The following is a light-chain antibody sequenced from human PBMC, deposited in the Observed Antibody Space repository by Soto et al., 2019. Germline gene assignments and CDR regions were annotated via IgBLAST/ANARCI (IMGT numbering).Light chain of an antibody. CDR2: GAS. CDR3: QQYNNWAYT. J-gene: IGKJ2*01. Sequence: EIVRTQSPATLSVSPGDRATLSCRASQSVSSNLAWYQQKPGQAPRLLIYGASTRATGIPARFSGSGSGTEFTLTISSLQTEDFAVYYCQQYNNWAYTFGQGTKLEIK. CDR1: QSVSSN. V-gene: IGKV3-15*01.